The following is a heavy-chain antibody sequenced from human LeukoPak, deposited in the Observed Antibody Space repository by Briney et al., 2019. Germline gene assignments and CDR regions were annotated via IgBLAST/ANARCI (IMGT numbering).Heavy chain of an antibody. Sequence: SETLSLTCTVSGGSISSYYWSWIRQPPGKGLEWIGYIYYSGSTNYNPSLKSRVTISVDTSKNQFSLKLSSVTAADTAVYYCARDSLRLIDPWGQGTLVTVSS. D-gene: IGHD3-3*01. CDR3: ARDSLRLIDP. CDR1: GGSISSYY. J-gene: IGHJ5*02. V-gene: IGHV4-59*12. CDR2: IYYSGST.